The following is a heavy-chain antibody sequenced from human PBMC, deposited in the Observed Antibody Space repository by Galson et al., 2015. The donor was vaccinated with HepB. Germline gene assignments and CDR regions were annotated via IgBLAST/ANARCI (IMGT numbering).Heavy chain of an antibody. Sequence: SLRLSCAASGFTFSSYAMHWVRQAPGKGLEWVAVISYDGSNKYYADSVKGRFTISRDNSKNTLYLQMNSLRAEDTAVYYCARRPAGTEGFDYWGQGTLVTVSS. CDR3: ARRPAGTEGFDY. CDR2: ISYDGSNK. CDR1: GFTFSSYA. D-gene: IGHD6-19*01. V-gene: IGHV3-30*04. J-gene: IGHJ4*02.